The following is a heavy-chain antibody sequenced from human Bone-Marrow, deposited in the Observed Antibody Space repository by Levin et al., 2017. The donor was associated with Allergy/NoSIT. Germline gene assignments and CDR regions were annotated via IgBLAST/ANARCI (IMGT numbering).Heavy chain of an antibody. Sequence: PGGSLRLSCAASGFTFSRYWMSWVRQTPGKGLEWVANIKHDGSAKYHADSVKGRFTISRDNAKNSLYLQMNSLRAEDTAVYYCARDQTALDPHPRDYWGQGILVTVSS. CDR1: GFTFSRYW. CDR3: ARDQTALDPHPRDY. CDR2: IKHDGSAK. V-gene: IGHV3-7*01. D-gene: IGHD6-25*01. J-gene: IGHJ4*02.